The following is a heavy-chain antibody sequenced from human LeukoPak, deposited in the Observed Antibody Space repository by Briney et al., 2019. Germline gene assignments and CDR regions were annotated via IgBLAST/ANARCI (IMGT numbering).Heavy chain of an antibody. V-gene: IGHV4-31*03. CDR1: GGSIRSGGYY. CDR2: IYYSGST. D-gene: IGHD2-21*02. Sequence: PSQTLSLTCTVSGGSIRSGGYYWSWIRQHPGKGLEWIGYIYYSGSTYYNPSLKSRVTISVDTSKNQFTLKLSSVTAADTAVYYCASGAAYCGGDCYSYYFDYWGQGTLVTVSS. J-gene: IGHJ4*02. CDR3: ASGAAYCGGDCYSYYFDY.